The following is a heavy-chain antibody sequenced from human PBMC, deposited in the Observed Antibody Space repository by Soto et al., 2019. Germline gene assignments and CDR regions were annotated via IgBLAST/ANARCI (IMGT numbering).Heavy chain of an antibody. CDR3: ARDQGLFNWFDP. V-gene: IGHV4-59*01. Sequence: SETLSLTCTVSGGSISSYYWSWIRQPPGKGLEWIGYIYYSGSTNYNPSLKSRVTISVDTSKNQFSLKLSSVTAADTAVYYCARDQGLFNWFDPWGQGTLVTVSS. CDR2: IYYSGST. CDR1: GGSISSYY. J-gene: IGHJ5*02.